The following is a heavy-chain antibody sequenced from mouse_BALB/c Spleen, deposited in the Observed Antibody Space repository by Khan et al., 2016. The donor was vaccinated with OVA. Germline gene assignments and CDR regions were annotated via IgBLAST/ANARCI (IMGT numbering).Heavy chain of an antibody. J-gene: IGHJ3*01. V-gene: IGHV4-1*02. CDR2: INPDSSTI. CDR3: VRQGPYVGSSWFAY. CDR1: GFDFSRYW. D-gene: IGHD1-1*01. Sequence: EVKLLESGGGLVQPGGSLKLSCAAAGFDFSRYWMSWVRQAPGKGLEWIGEINPDSSTINYTPSLKDKFIISRDNAKNTLYLQMSKVRSEDTALYYCVRQGPYVGSSWFAYWGQGTLVTVSA.